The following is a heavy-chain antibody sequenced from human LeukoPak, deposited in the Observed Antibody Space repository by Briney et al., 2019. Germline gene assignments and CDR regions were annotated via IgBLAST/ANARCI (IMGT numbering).Heavy chain of an antibody. Sequence: GGSLRLSCAASGLTFSNYGMHWVRQAPGKGLEWVAVISYDGSNKYYADSVKGRFTISRDNSKNALFLQMNSLRAEDTAVYYCARTLRGGKFDYWGQGTLVTVSS. CDR2: ISYDGSNK. CDR3: ARTLRGGKFDY. CDR1: GLTFSNYG. V-gene: IGHV3-30*03. J-gene: IGHJ4*02. D-gene: IGHD4-23*01.